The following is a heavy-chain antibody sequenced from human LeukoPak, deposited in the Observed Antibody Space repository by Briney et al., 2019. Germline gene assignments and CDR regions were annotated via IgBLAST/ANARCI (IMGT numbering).Heavy chain of an antibody. CDR3: ARRISVNSKGALEI. Sequence: SVKVSCKASGGTFSSYAISWVRQAPGQGLEWMGGIIPIFGTANYAQKFQGRVTITADESTSTAYMELSSLRSEDTAVYYWARRISVNSKGALEIWGQGKMVTVFS. CDR2: IIPIFGTA. CDR1: GGTFSSYA. V-gene: IGHV1-69*13. D-gene: IGHD5/OR15-5a*01. J-gene: IGHJ3*02.